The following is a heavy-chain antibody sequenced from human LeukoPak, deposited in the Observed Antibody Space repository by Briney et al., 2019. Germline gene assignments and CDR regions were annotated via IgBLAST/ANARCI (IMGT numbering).Heavy chain of an antibody. CDR2: INSDGSST. CDR1: GFTFSSYW. D-gene: IGHD2-15*01. J-gene: IGHJ4*02. CDR3: ARHCSGGSCRIKYYFDY. V-gene: IGHV3-74*01. Sequence: GGSLRLSCAASGFTFSSYWMHWVRQAPGKGLVWVSRINSDGSSTSYADSVKGRFTTSRDNAKNTLYLQMNSLRAEDTAVYYCARHCSGGSCRIKYYFDYWGQGTLVTVSS.